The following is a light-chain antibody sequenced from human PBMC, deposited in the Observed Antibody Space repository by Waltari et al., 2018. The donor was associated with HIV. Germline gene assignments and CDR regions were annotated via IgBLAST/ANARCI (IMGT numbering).Light chain of an antibody. Sequence: QTVVTQEPSFSVSPGATVTLTCGLRPGSVSTTYYPSWYQQTPGQAPRTLNYNTDTRSSGVPDRFSGAIVGDKAVLTITGAQADDECDYYCALYMGSGVWVFGGGTTLTVL. CDR2: NTD. V-gene: IGLV8-61*01. J-gene: IGLJ3*02. CDR3: ALYMGSGVWV. CDR1: PGSVSTTYY.